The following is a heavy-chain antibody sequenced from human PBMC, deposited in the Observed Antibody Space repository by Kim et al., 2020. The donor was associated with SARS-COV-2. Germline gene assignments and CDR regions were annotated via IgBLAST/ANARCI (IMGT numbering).Heavy chain of an antibody. Sequence: GGPTDYPAPVQGRLTISRDDSKNTLYLQMNSLKTEDTAVYYCTTDTAQDYWGQGTLVTVSS. V-gene: IGHV3-15*01. D-gene: IGHD5-18*01. CDR2: GGPT. J-gene: IGHJ4*02. CDR3: TTDTAQDY.